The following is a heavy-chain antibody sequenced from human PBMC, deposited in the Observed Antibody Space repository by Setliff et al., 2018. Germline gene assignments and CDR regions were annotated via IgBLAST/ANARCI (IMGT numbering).Heavy chain of an antibody. Sequence: SETLSLTCTVSGGSITRSSYYWGWIRQPPGKGLEWIGSIYYSGSTDYNPSLKSRVTMSADTSKNQFSLKLKSVTAADTAVYYCTRNFLGWLARFWGRGTLVTVSS. D-gene: IGHD6-19*01. V-gene: IGHV4-39*07. CDR1: GGSITRSSYY. J-gene: IGHJ4*02. CDR2: IYYSGST. CDR3: TRNFLGWLARF.